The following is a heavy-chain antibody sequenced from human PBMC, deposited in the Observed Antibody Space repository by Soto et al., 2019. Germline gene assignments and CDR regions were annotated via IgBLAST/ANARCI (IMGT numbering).Heavy chain of an antibody. D-gene: IGHD1-26*01. V-gene: IGHV4-39*01. CDR1: GGSISSSNYH. CDR3: ARHVGNSPPGS. J-gene: IGHJ4*02. CDR2: MNYSGST. Sequence: QLQLQESGPGLVKPSETLSLTCTVSGGSISSSNYHWGWIRQPPGKGLEWIGSMNYSGSTYYNPSLKGRVTLSVDTSKNQFSLKLTSVTAADTAGYHCARHVGNSPPGSWGQGTLVTVSS.